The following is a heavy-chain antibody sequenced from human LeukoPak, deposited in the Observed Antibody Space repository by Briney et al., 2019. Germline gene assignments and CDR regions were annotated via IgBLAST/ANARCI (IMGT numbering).Heavy chain of an antibody. Sequence: SETLSLTCSVSDNSISTYYWSWIRQPPGKGLEWIGYIYYSGSTNYNPSLKSRVTISVDTSKNQFSLKLSSVTAADTAVYYCARFRRYCSSTSCAPPAFDIWGQGTMVTVSS. CDR3: ARFRRYCSSTSCAPPAFDI. V-gene: IGHV4-59*01. CDR1: DNSISTYY. J-gene: IGHJ3*02. D-gene: IGHD2-2*01. CDR2: IYYSGST.